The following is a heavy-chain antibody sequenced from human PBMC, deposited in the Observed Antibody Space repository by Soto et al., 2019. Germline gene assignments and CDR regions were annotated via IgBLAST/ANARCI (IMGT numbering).Heavy chain of an antibody. J-gene: IGHJ5*02. CDR1: GDTFSSYA. CDR2: IIPLCGTA. D-gene: IGHD6-6*01. V-gene: IGHV1-69*12. CDR3: GRGASSSVPGGFDH. Sequence: QVQLVQSGAEVKKPGSSVKVSCKASGDTFSSYAISWVRQTPGQGLEWMGGIIPLCGTANYAQKFQGRVTITADESESTACMEVSSLRSEDTDVNYCGRGASSSVPGGFDHWGQGTLVTVSS.